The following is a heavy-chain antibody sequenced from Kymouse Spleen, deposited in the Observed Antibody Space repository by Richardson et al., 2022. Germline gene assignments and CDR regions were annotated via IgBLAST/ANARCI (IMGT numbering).Heavy chain of an antibody. J-gene: IGHJ5*02. CDR2: MNPNSGNT. V-gene: IGHV1-8*01. CDR1: GYTFTSYD. D-gene: IGHD3-10*01. Sequence: QVQLVQSGAEVKKPGASVKVSCKASGYTFTSYDINWVRQATGQGLEWMGWMNPNSGNTGYAQKFQGRVTMTRNTSISTAYMELSSLRSEDTAVYYCARGRITMVRGVIIPFDPWGQGTLVTVSS. CDR3: ARGRITMVRGVIIPFDP.